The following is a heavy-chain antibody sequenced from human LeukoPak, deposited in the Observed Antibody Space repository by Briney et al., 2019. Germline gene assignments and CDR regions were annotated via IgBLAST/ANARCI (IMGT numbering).Heavy chain of an antibody. D-gene: IGHD5-24*01. CDR1: GYTFSSNY. V-gene: IGHV1-46*01. J-gene: IGHJ5*02. CDR3: ARDNSVRDEAWWFNP. Sequence: ASVKVSCKAFGYTFSSNYMHWVRQAPGQGREWMGVISPSGGSTTNAQKFQGRVTLTRDTSTSADSLERSSLRSVDTPVCECARDNSVRDEAWWFNPWGQGTLLTVSS. CDR2: ISPSGGST.